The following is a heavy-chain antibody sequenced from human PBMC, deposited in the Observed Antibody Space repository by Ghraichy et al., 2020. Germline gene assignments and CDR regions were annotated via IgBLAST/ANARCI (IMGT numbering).Heavy chain of an antibody. CDR3: ARPVSRIWYGEPPYDS. CDR1: GYTFSIYA. V-gene: IGHV1-3*01. CDR2: INGDNGDT. J-gene: IGHJ4*02. D-gene: IGHD3-10*01. Sequence: ASVKVSCKASGYTFSIYAMHWVRQAPGQRLEWMGSINGDNGDTKYSQKFQGRVTIISNTSASTVYLELSSLRSEDTAVYYCARPVSRIWYGEPPYDSWGQGTLVTISS.